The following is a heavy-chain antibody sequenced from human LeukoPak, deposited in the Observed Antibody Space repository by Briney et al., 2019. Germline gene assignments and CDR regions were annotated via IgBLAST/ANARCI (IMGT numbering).Heavy chain of an antibody. J-gene: IGHJ4*02. CDR3: ARAGSVTTFSLFDY. Sequence: SETLSLTCAVYGGSFSGYYWSWIRQPPGKELEWIGEINHSGSTNYNPSLKSRVTISVDTSKNQFSLKLSSVTAADTAVYYCARAGSVTTFSLFDYWGQGTLVTVSS. V-gene: IGHV4-34*01. CDR2: INHSGST. D-gene: IGHD2/OR15-2a*01. CDR1: GGSFSGYY.